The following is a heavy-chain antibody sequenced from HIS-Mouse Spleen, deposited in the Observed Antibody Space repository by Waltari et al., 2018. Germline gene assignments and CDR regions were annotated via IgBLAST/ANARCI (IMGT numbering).Heavy chain of an antibody. J-gene: IGHJ4*02. CDR1: GFSLSTSGMC. V-gene: IGHV2-70*15. CDR2: IDWDDDK. D-gene: IGHD6-19*01. CDR3: ARIAEGYTSGWYAFDY. Sequence: QVTLRESGPALVKPTQTLTLTCTFSGFSLSTSGMCVRWNRQPPGKALEWLARIDWDDDKYYSTSLKTRLTISRDTSKNQVVLTMTNMDPLDTATYYCARIAEGYTSGWYAFDYWGQGTLVTVSS.